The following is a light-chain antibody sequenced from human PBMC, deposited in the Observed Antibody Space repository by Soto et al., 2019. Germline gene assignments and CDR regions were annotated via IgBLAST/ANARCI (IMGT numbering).Light chain of an antibody. CDR1: TFNIGSNP. J-gene: IGLJ2*01. V-gene: IGLV1-44*01. CDR3: ATWDDSLNGPL. Sequence: QPVLTQPPSTSATPGQRVTISCSGSTFNIGSNPVNWYQHLPGTAPKLLMYANNQRPSGVPDRFSGSKSATSASLAISGVRSEDEADYYCATWDDSLNGPLFGGGTKVTVL. CDR2: ANN.